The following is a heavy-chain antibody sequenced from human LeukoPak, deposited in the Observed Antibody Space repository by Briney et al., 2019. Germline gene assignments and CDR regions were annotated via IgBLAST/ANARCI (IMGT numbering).Heavy chain of an antibody. CDR2: ISAYNGNT. D-gene: IGHD2-21*01. J-gene: IGHJ5*02. CDR3: ARDSPYSDPNWFDP. CDR1: GYTFTSYG. V-gene: IGHV1-18*01. Sequence: ASVKVSCKASGYTFTSYGISWVRQAPGQGLEWMGWISAYNGNTNYAQKLQGRVTMTTDTSTSTAYMELRSLRSDDTAVYYCARDSPYSDPNWFDPWGQGTLVTVSS.